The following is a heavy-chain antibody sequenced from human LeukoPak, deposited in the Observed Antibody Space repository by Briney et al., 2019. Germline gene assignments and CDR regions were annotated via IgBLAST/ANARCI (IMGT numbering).Heavy chain of an antibody. CDR1: GASISSSSYY. Sequence: SETLSLTCTVSGASISSSSYYWAWIRQPPGKGLEWIGSIYYSGSTYYNPSLKSRVTISVDTSKNQFSLKLSSVTAADTAVYYFARRSYFDIFAWYSAYDWYFDLWGRGTLVTVSS. CDR2: IYYSGST. J-gene: IGHJ2*01. V-gene: IGHV4-39*01. CDR3: ARRSYFDIFAWYSAYDWYFDL. D-gene: IGHD3-9*01.